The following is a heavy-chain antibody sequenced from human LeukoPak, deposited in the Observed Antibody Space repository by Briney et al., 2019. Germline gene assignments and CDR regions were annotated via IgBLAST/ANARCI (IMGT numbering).Heavy chain of an antibody. V-gene: IGHV1-18*01. CDR3: ARDLPYGGNKKIIDY. Sequence: VASVKVSCKASGYTFTIYGISWVRQAPGQGLEWMGWISAYNGNTNYAQKLQGRVTMTTDTSTSTAYMELRSLRSDDTAVYYCARDLPYGGNKKIIDYWGQGTLVTVSS. CDR1: GYTFTIYG. D-gene: IGHD4-23*01. J-gene: IGHJ4*02. CDR2: ISAYNGNT.